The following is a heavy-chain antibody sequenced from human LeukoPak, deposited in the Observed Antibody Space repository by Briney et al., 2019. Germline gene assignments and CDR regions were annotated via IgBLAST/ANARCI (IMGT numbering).Heavy chain of an antibody. Sequence: GGSLRLSCAACGFTFSCYSMNWVRQAPGKGLEWVSSISSSSSYIYYADSVKGRFTISRDNAKNSLYLQMNSLRAEDTAVYYCARGMKVSIAVAPVDYWGQGTLVTVSS. V-gene: IGHV3-21*01. CDR2: ISSSSSYI. J-gene: IGHJ4*02. CDR3: ARGMKVSIAVAPVDY. CDR1: GFTFSCYS. D-gene: IGHD6-19*01.